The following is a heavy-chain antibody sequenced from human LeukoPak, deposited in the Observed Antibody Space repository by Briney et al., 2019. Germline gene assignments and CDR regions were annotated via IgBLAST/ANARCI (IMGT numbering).Heavy chain of an antibody. V-gene: IGHV4-31*03. Sequence: PSETLSLTCTVSGGSISSGGYYWSWIRQHPGKGLEWIGYIYYSGSTYYNPSLKSRVTISVDTSKNQFSLKLSSVTAADTAVYYCARDPQMSIGLDYYYGMDVWGQGTTVTVSS. J-gene: IGHJ6*02. D-gene: IGHD5-24*01. CDR3: ARDPQMSIGLDYYYGMDV. CDR2: IYYSGST. CDR1: GGSISSGGYY.